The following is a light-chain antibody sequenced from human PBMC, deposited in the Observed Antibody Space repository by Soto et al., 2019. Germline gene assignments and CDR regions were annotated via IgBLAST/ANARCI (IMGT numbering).Light chain of an antibody. CDR1: SRDVGGYTS. CDR2: EVN. V-gene: IGLV2-8*01. Sequence: QSALTQPPSASGSPGQSVTISCTGTSRDVGGYTSVSWYQQHPGKAPKLMIYEVNRRPSGVPDRFSGSKSGNTASLTVSGLQAEDEADYYCSSYAGSNKYVLFGGGTKLTVL. J-gene: IGLJ2*01. CDR3: SSYAGSNKYVL.